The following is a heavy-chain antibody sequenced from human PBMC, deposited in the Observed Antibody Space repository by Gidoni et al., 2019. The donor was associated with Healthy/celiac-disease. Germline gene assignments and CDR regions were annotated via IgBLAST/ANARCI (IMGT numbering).Heavy chain of an antibody. CDR1: GFTLSSYG. CDR2: IWYDGSNK. D-gene: IGHD6-6*01. Sequence: QVQLVESGGGVVQPGRSPRPSCAASGFTLSSYGMHWVRQAPGKGLEWVAVIWYDGSNKYYADSVKGRFTISRDNSKNTLYLQMNSLRAEDTAVYYCARDRQLIGWEGGFDYWGQGTLVTVSS. V-gene: IGHV3-33*01. J-gene: IGHJ4*02. CDR3: ARDRQLIGWEGGFDY.